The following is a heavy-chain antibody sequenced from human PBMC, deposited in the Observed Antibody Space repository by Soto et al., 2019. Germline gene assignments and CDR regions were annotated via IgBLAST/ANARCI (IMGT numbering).Heavy chain of an antibody. Sequence: SGPTLVNPTQPLTLTCTFSGFSLSTSGVGVGWIRQPPGKALEWLALIYWDDDKRYSPSLKRGLSITKDASKNQVVLTMTNVDPVDTATYYCAHRRSGYFDSWGQGTLVTVSS. V-gene: IGHV2-5*02. CDR2: IYWDDDK. CDR1: GFSLSTSGVG. J-gene: IGHJ4*02. CDR3: AHRRSGYFDS.